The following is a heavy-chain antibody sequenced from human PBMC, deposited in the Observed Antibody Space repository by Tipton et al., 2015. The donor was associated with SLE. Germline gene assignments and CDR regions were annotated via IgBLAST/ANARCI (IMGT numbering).Heavy chain of an antibody. D-gene: IGHD3-10*01. CDR1: GGSISRSNYY. CDR2: VYYSGYT. J-gene: IGHJ6*03. Sequence: TLSLTCTVSGGSISRSNYYWGWIRRPPGRGLEWIGSVYYSGYTFYNPSLKSRVTISGDTSKNQFSLRVSSVTAADTAVYYCARGNYASESYYRLYMDVWGKGTTVTVSS. V-gene: IGHV4-39*07. CDR3: ARGNYASESYYRLYMDV.